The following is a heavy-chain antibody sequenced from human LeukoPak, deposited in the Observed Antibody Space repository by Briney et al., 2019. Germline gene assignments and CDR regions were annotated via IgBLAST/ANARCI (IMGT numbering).Heavy chain of an antibody. CDR2: ISATGGNT. CDR1: GFTFSSFA. V-gene: IGHV3-23*01. J-gene: IGHJ4*02. CDR3: AKDGLAQGDYFDY. D-gene: IGHD6-19*01. Sequence: GGSLRLSCAASGFTFSSFALSWVRQAPDKGLEWVSGISATGGNTYYADSVKGRFTISRDNSKNTLYLQMNSLRAEDTAVYYCAKDGLAQGDYFDYWGQGTLVTVSS.